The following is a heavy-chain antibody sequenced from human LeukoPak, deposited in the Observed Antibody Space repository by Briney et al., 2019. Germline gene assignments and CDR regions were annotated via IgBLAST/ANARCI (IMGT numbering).Heavy chain of an antibody. V-gene: IGHV4-59*01. CDR3: ARNRYSAYDPFDY. J-gene: IGHJ4*02. Sequence: SETLSLTCAVSGGSISSYYWSWIRQPPGKGLEWIGYIYDSGSTNYNPSLKSRVTISVDTSKNQFSLKLSSVTPADTAVYYCARNRYSAYDPFDYWGQGTLVTVSS. D-gene: IGHD5-12*01. CDR2: IYDSGST. CDR1: GGSISSYY.